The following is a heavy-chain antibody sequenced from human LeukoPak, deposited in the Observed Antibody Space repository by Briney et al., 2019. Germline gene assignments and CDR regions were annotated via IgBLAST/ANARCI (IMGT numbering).Heavy chain of an antibody. D-gene: IGHD2-2*01. J-gene: IGHJ6*03. CDR3: ARECSSTSCYYYMDV. Sequence: GGSLRHSCAASGFTFDDYGMSWVRQAPGKGLEWVSGINWNGGSTGYADSVKGRFTISRDNAKNSLYLQMNSLRAEDTALYYCARECSSTSCYYYMDVWGKGTTVTVSS. CDR2: INWNGGST. V-gene: IGHV3-20*04. CDR1: GFTFDDYG.